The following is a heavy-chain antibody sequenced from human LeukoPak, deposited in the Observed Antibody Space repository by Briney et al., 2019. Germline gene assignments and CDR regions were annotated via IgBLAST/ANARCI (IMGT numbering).Heavy chain of an antibody. CDR1: GFTFSSYA. Sequence: EAGGSLRLSCAASGFTFSSYAMSWVRQAPGKGLEWVSAISGSGGSTYYADSVKGRFTISRDNSKNTLYLQMNSLRAEDTAVYYCAKSEEDSSGWYPREYFQHWGQGTLVTVSS. CDR3: AKSEEDSSGWYPREYFQH. D-gene: IGHD6-19*01. V-gene: IGHV3-23*01. J-gene: IGHJ1*01. CDR2: ISGSGGST.